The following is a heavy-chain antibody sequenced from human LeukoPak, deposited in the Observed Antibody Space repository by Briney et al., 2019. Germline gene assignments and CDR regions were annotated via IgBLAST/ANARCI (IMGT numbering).Heavy chain of an antibody. J-gene: IGHJ4*02. CDR3: ATPGVGLELRGDYFDY. V-gene: IGHV1-24*01. CDR2: FDPEDGET. CDR1: GYTLTELS. Sequence: ASVKGSCKVSGYTLTELSMHWVRQAPGKGLEWRGGFDPEDGETIYAQKFQGRVTMTEDTSTDTAYMELSSLRSEDTAVYYCATPGVGLELRGDYFDYWGQGTLVTVSS. D-gene: IGHD1-7*01.